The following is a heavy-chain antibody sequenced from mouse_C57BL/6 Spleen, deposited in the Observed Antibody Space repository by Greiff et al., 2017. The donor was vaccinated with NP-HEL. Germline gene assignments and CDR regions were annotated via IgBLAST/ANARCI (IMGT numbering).Heavy chain of an antibody. J-gene: IGHJ3*01. D-gene: IGHD2-4*01. Sequence: QVQLKQPGAELVMPGASVKLSCKASGYTFTSYWMHWVKQRPGQGLEWIGEIDPSDSYTNYNQKFKGKSTLTVDKSSSTAYMQLSSLTSEDSAVYYCARGGYDYDVGAYWGQGTLVTVSA. V-gene: IGHV1-69*01. CDR3: ARGGYDYDVGAY. CDR2: IDPSDSYT. CDR1: GYTFTSYW.